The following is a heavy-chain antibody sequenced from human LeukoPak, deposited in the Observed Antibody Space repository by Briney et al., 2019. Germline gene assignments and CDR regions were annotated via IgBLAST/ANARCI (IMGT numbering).Heavy chain of an antibody. D-gene: IGHD3-22*01. CDR2: ISGDNGNT. CDR1: GYTFTSYG. Sequence: ASEKVSCKASGYTFTSYGISWVRQAPGQGLEWMGWISGDNGNTNYAQKLQGRVTMTTDTSTSTAYIELRSLRSDDTAVYYCARDCDRSGYYCYWGQRTLVTVSS. J-gene: IGHJ4*02. CDR3: ARDCDRSGYYCY. V-gene: IGHV1-18*01.